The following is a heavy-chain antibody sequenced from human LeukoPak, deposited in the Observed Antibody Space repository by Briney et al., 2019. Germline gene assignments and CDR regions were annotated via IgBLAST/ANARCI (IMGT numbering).Heavy chain of an antibody. CDR2: IYYSGST. CDR3: ARAGSFGAAREYDY. J-gene: IGHJ4*02. V-gene: IGHV4-59*11. CDR1: GGSISSHY. D-gene: IGHD6-6*01. Sequence: SETLSLTCTVSGGSISSHYWSWIREPPGKGLEWLGYIYYSGSTNYNPSLKSRVTISVGTSKNQFSLKLSSVTAADTAVYYCARAGSFGAAREYDYWGQGTLVTVSS.